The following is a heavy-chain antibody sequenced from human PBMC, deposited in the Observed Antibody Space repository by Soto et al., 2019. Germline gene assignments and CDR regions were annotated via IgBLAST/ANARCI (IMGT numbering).Heavy chain of an antibody. D-gene: IGHD6-19*01. CDR2: IYYSGST. Sequence: PSETLSLTCTVSGVSISSSSYYWGWIRQPPGKGLEWIGSIYYSGSTYYNPSLKSRVTISVDTSKNQFSLKLSSVTAADTAVYYCARGSGYSSGWSNWFDPWGQGTQVTVSS. J-gene: IGHJ5*02. CDR3: ARGSGYSSGWSNWFDP. V-gene: IGHV4-39*01. CDR1: GVSISSSSYY.